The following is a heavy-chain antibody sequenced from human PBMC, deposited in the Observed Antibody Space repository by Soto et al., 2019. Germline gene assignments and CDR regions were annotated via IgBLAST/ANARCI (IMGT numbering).Heavy chain of an antibody. Sequence: GGSLRLSCAASGFTFSSYGMHWVRQAPGKGLEWVAVISYDGSNKYYADSVKGRFTISRDNSKNTLYLQMNSLRAEDTAVYYCAKDFSSSCEASLYYYYGMDVWGQGTTVTVSS. CDR3: AKDFSSSCEASLYYYYGMDV. D-gene: IGHD6-13*01. CDR2: ISYDGSNK. J-gene: IGHJ6*02. CDR1: GFTFSSYG. V-gene: IGHV3-30*18.